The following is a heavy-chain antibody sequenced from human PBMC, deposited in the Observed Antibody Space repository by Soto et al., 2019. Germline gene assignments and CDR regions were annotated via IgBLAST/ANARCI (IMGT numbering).Heavy chain of an antibody. V-gene: IGHV4-34*01. J-gene: IGHJ5*02. D-gene: IGHD2-2*01. Sequence: SETLSLTCAVYGGSFSGYYWSWIRQPPGKGLEWIGEINHSGSTNYNPSLKSRVTISVDTSKNQFSLKLSSVTAADTAVYYCARRDIVVVPAAMPNWFDPWGQGTLVTVSS. CDR1: GGSFSGYY. CDR3: ARRDIVVVPAAMPNWFDP. CDR2: INHSGST.